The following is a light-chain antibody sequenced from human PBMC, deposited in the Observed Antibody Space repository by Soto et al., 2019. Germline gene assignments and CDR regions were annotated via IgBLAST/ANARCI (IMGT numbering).Light chain of an antibody. CDR2: RAS. V-gene: IGKV1-5*03. CDR3: QQYNSYSPLT. J-gene: IGKJ3*01. Sequence: DIQMTQSPPTLSASVGDRVTVTCRASQSIGNWLAWYQQKPGKAPKLLIYRASTLESGVPLRFSGSGSGTEFALSISSLQPEDFATYYCQQYNSYSPLTFGPGTKVDIK. CDR1: QSIGNW.